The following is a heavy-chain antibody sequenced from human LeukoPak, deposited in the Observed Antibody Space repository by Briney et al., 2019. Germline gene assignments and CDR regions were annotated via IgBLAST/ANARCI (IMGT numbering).Heavy chain of an antibody. V-gene: IGHV3-48*03. CDR3: ARDRIMVVGPYNWFDP. J-gene: IGHJ5*02. Sequence: GGSLRLSCAASGFTFSSYEMNWLRQAPGKGLEWISYISSSGSTIYYADSVRGRFTISRDNAENSLYLHMSSLRAEDTALYYCARDRIMVVGPYNWFDPWGQGTLVTVSS. D-gene: IGHD2-15*01. CDR1: GFTFSSYE. CDR2: ISSSGSTI.